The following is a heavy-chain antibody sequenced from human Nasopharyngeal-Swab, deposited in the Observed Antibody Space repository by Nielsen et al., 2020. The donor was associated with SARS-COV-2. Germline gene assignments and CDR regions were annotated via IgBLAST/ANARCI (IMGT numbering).Heavy chain of an antibody. CDR1: GYSFAAYW. Sequence: KVSCKASGYSFAAYWITWVRQMSGKALEWMGRIDPSDSYSMYSPSFQGHVTSSADKSTSTAFLEWSSLKASDTAMYYCVGHSSTGTYAFANWGQGTLVTVSS. CDR2: IDPSDSYS. CDR3: VGHSSTGTYAFAN. V-gene: IGHV5-10-1*01. J-gene: IGHJ4*02. D-gene: IGHD1-1*01.